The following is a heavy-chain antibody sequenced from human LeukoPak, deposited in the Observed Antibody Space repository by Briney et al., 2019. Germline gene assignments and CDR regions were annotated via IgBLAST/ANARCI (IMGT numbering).Heavy chain of an antibody. J-gene: IGHJ4*02. Sequence: SETLSLTCTVSGGSIRGYFWSWIRQPPGKGLEWIGYIYYSGSTNYNPSLKSRVTISVDTSKNQFSLKLSSVTAADTAVYYCARIERHYFDSSTYYYYFDYWGQGTLVTVSS. V-gene: IGHV4-59*08. CDR1: GGSIRGYF. CDR3: ARIERHYFDSSTYYYYFDY. CDR2: IYYSGST. D-gene: IGHD3-22*01.